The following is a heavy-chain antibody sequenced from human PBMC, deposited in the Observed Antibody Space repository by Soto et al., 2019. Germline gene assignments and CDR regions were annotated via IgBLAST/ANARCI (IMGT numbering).Heavy chain of an antibody. V-gene: IGHV3-23*01. CDR3: AKRSSSSTFDY. CDR1: GFTFSSYA. J-gene: IGHJ4*02. Sequence: EVQLLESGGGLVQPGESLRLSCAASGFTFSSYAMSWLRQAPGKGLEWVSVISGSDDSTYYADSVKGRFTISRDNSKNTVYLQMNRLRAEDTAVYYCAKRSSSSTFDYWGQGTLVTVSA. D-gene: IGHD6-6*01. CDR2: ISGSDDST.